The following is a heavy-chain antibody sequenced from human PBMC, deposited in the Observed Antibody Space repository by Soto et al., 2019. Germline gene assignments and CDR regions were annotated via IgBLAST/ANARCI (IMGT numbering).Heavy chain of an antibody. J-gene: IGHJ4*02. CDR2: IISNDDK. CDR1: GFSLTDTRMG. D-gene: IGHD3-22*01. Sequence: SGPTLVNPTETLTLTCSVSGFSLTDTRMGVSWIRQAPGKALEWLAHIISNDDKSYSTSLKSRLTISKDTSKSQVVLRMTNMDPVDTGRYYCARALFYSDSDGYYFEFDYWGPGALVTVSS. V-gene: IGHV2-26*01. CDR3: ARALFYSDSDGYYFEFDY.